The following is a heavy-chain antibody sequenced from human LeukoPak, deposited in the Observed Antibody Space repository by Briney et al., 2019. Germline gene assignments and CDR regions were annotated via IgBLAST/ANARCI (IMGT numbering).Heavy chain of an antibody. J-gene: IGHJ3*02. CDR1: GGSISSYY. D-gene: IGHD2-2*01. CDR2: IYTSGST. CDR3: ARDRAGYCSSTSCSDAFDI. V-gene: IGHV4-4*07. Sequence: SETLSLTCTVSGGSISSYYWSWIRQPAGKGLEWIGRIYTSGSTNYNPSLKSRVTMSVDTSKNQFSLKLSSVTAADTAVYYCARDRAGYCSSTSCSDAFDIWGQGTVVTVSS.